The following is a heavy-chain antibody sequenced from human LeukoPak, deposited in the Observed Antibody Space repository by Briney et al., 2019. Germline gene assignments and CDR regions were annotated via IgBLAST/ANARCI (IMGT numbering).Heavy chain of an antibody. CDR3: ARRGVGGQLLFQGDNWFDP. CDR1: GYSFTSCW. Sequence: GESLKISCKGSGYSFTSCWIGWVRQMPGKGLEWMGIIYPGDSDTRYSPSFQGQVTISADKSISTAYLQWSSLKASDTAIYYCARRGVGGQLLFQGDNWFDPWGQGTLVTVSS. D-gene: IGHD2-2*01. CDR2: IYPGDSDT. J-gene: IGHJ5*02. V-gene: IGHV5-51*01.